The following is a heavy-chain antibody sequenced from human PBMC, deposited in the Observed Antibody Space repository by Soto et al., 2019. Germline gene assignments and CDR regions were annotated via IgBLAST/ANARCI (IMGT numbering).Heavy chain of an antibody. CDR1: GFTFSSFA. CDR2: LSGSGGDT. CDR3: AKRGGYDYVWKSYRPDY. J-gene: IGHJ4*02. V-gene: IGHV3-23*01. D-gene: IGHD3-16*02. Sequence: QPGGSLRLSCVASGFTFSSFAMSWVRQAPGKGLEWVSTLSGSGGDTYYADSVNGRFTISRDKSKNTLYLQMDRLRVEDTAVYYCAKRGGYDYVWKSYRPDYWGQGTQVTVSS.